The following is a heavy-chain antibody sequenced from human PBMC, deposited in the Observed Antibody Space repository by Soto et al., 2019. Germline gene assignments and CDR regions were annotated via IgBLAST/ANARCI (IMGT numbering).Heavy chain of an antibody. Sequence: SETLSLTCTVSGGSVSSGSYHWSWIRQPPGKGLEWIGYIFFTGSTNYNPSLKSRVTISVDTSKNQFSLKLRSVTAAGTAVYYCARDGHGMDVWGQGTTVTVSS. CDR1: GGSVSSGSYH. CDR3: ARDGHGMDV. J-gene: IGHJ6*02. V-gene: IGHV4-61*01. CDR2: IFFTGST.